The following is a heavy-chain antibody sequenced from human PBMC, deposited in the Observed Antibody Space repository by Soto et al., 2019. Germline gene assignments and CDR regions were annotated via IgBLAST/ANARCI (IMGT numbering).Heavy chain of an antibody. CDR3: AREGRDRTNYYYGMDV. CDR2: IYHSGST. J-gene: IGHJ6*02. CDR1: GGSISSGGYS. Sequence: SETLSLTCAVSGGSISSGGYSWSWIRQPPGKGLEWIGYIYHSGSTYYNPSLKSRVTISVDRSKNQFSLKLSSVTAADTAVYYCAREGRDRTNYYYGMDVWGQGTTVTVS. V-gene: IGHV4-30-2*01. D-gene: IGHD2-15*01.